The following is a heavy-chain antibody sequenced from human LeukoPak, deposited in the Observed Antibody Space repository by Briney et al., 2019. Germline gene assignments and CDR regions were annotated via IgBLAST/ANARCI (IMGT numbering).Heavy chain of an antibody. D-gene: IGHD2-21*01. Sequence: GGSLRLSCAASGFTFSDYYMSWIRQAPGKGLEWVSYISSSGSIIYYADSVKGRFTISRDNAKNSLYLQMNSLRAEDTAVYYCAREMGSGGGEHYYYYYYMDVWGKGTTVTVSS. CDR2: ISSSGSII. CDR1: GFTFSDYY. J-gene: IGHJ6*03. V-gene: IGHV3-11*01. CDR3: AREMGSGGGEHYYYYYYMDV.